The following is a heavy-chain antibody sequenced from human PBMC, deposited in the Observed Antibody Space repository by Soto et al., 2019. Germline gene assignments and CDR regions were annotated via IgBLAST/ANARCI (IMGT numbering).Heavy chain of an antibody. Sequence: LRLSCAASGFTFSSYWMHWVRQAPGKGLVWVSRINSDGSSTSYADSVKGRFTISRDNAKNTLYLQMNSLRAEDTAVYYCASGPRGYDFWSGYYYYYGMDVWGQGTTVTVSS. J-gene: IGHJ6*02. CDR1: GFTFSSYW. CDR3: ASGPRGYDFWSGYYYYYGMDV. CDR2: INSDGSST. D-gene: IGHD3-3*01. V-gene: IGHV3-74*01.